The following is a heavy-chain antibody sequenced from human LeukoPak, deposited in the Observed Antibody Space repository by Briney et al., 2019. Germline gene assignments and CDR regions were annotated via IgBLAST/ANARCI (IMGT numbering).Heavy chain of an antibody. D-gene: IGHD3-3*01. V-gene: IGHV4-61*02. CDR1: GGSISSSAYY. CDR3: ARDRYQTIFGVVIIGLFDP. J-gene: IGHJ5*02. CDR2: IYTSGST. Sequence: SQTLSLTCSVSGGSISSSAYYWSWIRQPAGKGLEWIGRIYTSGSTDYNPSLKSRVTISVDTSKNQFSLKLSSVTAADTAVYYCARDRYQTIFGVVIIGLFDPWGQGTLVTVSS.